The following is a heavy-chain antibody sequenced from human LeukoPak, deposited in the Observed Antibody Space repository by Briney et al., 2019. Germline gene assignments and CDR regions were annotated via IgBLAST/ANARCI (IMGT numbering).Heavy chain of an antibody. J-gene: IGHJ4*02. CDR3: AATPRIQRKPDYFDY. Sequence: GGSLRLSCAASGFAFSDYYMSWIRQAPGKGLEWVSYISSSGSTIYYADSVKGRFTISRDNAKNSLYLQMNSLRAEDTAVYYCAATPRIQRKPDYFDYWGQGTLVTVSS. CDR2: ISSSGSTI. CDR1: GFAFSDYY. D-gene: IGHD5-18*01. V-gene: IGHV3-11*01.